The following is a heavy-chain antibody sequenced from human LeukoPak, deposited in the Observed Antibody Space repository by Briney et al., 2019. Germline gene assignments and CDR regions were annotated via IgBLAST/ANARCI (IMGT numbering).Heavy chain of an antibody. D-gene: IGHD5-24*01. V-gene: IGHV3-7*04. CDR1: GFPFSNYW. CDR2: IKQDGSKK. J-gene: IGHJ4*02. CDR3: TRVGYIDEGIDY. Sequence: GGSLRLSCVASGFPFSNYWMTWVRQAPGKGLEWVANIKQDGSKKSYVDSVKGRFTISRDNAKNSLYLQMNSLRAEDTAIYYCTRVGYIDEGIDYWGQGTLVTVSS.